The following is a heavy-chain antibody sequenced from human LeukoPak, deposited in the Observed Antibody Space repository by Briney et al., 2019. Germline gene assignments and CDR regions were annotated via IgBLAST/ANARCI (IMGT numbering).Heavy chain of an antibody. CDR2: ISYDGGNK. V-gene: IGHV3-30-3*01. Sequence: GRSLRLSCAASGFTFSSYAMHWVRQAPGKGLEWVAVISYDGGNKYYADSVKGRFTISRDNSKNTLYLQMNSLRAEDTAVYYCARDEFAAVAAAPIFQHWGQGTLVTVSS. CDR3: ARDEFAAVAAAPIFQH. J-gene: IGHJ1*01. CDR1: GFTFSSYA. D-gene: IGHD6-13*01.